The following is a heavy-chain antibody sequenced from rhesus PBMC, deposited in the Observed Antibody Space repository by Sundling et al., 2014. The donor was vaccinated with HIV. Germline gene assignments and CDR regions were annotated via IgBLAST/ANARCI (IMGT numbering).Heavy chain of an antibody. Sequence: QVQLQESGPGLVKPSETLSLTCAVSGGSISTNYWSWIRQPPGKGLEWIGRISGSIGNTDYNPSLKNRVTISPDTSKNQISLNLSSVTAADTAVYYCARGYSGSWKMDFDYWGQGAPVTVSS. V-gene: IGHV4-173*01. CDR1: GGSISTNY. D-gene: IGHD6-25*01. J-gene: IGHJ4*01. CDR2: ISGSIGNT. CDR3: ARGYSGSWKMDFDY.